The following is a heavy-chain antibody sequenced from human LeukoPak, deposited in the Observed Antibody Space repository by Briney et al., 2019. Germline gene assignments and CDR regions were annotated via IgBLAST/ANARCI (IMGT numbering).Heavy chain of an antibody. Sequence: SETLSLTCTVSGGSISNYYWNWIRQPPGKGLGWIGYIYYSGSTNYNPSLKSRVTISVDTSKNQFSLKLTSVTAADTAVYYCARGQSGLHDYWGQGTLVTVSS. CDR1: GGSISNYY. CDR2: IYYSGST. V-gene: IGHV4-59*01. CDR3: ARGQSGLHDY. D-gene: IGHD3-10*01. J-gene: IGHJ4*02.